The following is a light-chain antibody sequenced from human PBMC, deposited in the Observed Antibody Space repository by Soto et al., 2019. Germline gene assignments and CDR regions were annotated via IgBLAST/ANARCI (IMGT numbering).Light chain of an antibody. CDR1: QTVSSTY. CDR3: QQFDNSPWT. J-gene: IGKJ1*01. CDR2: GAS. V-gene: IGKV3-20*01. Sequence: VLTQSPGTLSLSPGERATLSCRPSQTVSSTYLAWYQHKPGQAPRLLIYGASSRATDIPDRFSGSGSGTDFTLTIARLEPEDFAVYYCQQFDNSPWTFGQGTKVDIK.